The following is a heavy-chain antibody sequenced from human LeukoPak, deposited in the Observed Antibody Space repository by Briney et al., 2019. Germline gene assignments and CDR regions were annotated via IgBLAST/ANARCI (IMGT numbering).Heavy chain of an antibody. D-gene: IGHD1-26*01. CDR3: ARGRIVGGNTFDS. CDR1: GFTFSNYW. J-gene: IGHJ5*01. CDR2: ISSDGTGT. Sequence: GGSLRLSCAASGFTFSNYWIHWVRQAPEKGLVWVLRISSDGTGTIYADSVKGRFTLSRDNANNTLYLQMNSLRAEDTAVYYCARGRIVGGNTFDSWGQGTLVIVSS. V-gene: IGHV3-74*01.